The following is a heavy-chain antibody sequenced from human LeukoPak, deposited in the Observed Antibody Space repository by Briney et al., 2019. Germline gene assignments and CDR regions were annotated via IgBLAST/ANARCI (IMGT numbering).Heavy chain of an antibody. D-gene: IGHD3-22*01. CDR3: AREGDSSGYVARYYYYGMDV. J-gene: IGHJ6*02. Sequence: SETLSLTCTVSGGSISSGDYYWSWIRQPPGKGLEWIGYIYYSGSTYYNPSLKSRVTISVDTSKNQFSLKLSSVTAADTAVYYCAREGDSSGYVARYYYYGMDVWGQGTTVTVSS. CDR1: GGSISSGDYY. V-gene: IGHV4-30-4*01. CDR2: IYYSGST.